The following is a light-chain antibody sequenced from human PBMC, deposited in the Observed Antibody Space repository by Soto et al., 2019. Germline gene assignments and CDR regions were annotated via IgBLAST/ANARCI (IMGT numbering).Light chain of an antibody. CDR2: AAS. Sequence: DVQMTQSPSSLSASIGDRVTITCRASQSVRSHLNWYHQKPGKAPKILIYAASSLQAGVPSRYSGSGSGTEFTLTVSSLHPEDFGDYYCQQSYSPPRTFGQGTNLQIK. V-gene: IGKV1-39*01. CDR3: QQSYSPPRT. J-gene: IGKJ2*01. CDR1: QSVRSH.